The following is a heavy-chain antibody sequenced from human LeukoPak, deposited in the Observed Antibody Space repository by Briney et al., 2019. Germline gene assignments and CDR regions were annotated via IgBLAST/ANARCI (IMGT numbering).Heavy chain of an antibody. V-gene: IGHV3-23*01. J-gene: IGHJ4*02. CDR2: ISDSGGST. Sequence: GGSLRLSCAASGFTFSSYAMSWVRQAPGKGLEWVSTISDSGGSTYYADSVKGRFTISRDNSKNTLYLQMNSLRAEDTAVYYCASTFAAPAIRWEYYDYWGQGSLVTVSS. D-gene: IGHD2-2*02. CDR3: ASTFAAPAIRWEYYDY. CDR1: GFTFSSYA.